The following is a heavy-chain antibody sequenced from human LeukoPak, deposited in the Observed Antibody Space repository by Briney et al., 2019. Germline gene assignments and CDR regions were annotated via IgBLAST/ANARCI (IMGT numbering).Heavy chain of an antibody. D-gene: IGHD2-15*01. Sequence: GGSLRLSCAASGFTFSSYGMHWVRQAPGKGLEWVAVISYDGSNKYYADSVKGRFTISRDNSKNTLYLQMNSLRAEDTAVYYCVSGWYGFNIDYWGQGTLVTVSS. CDR2: ISYDGSNK. CDR1: GFTFSSYG. V-gene: IGHV3-30*03. J-gene: IGHJ4*02. CDR3: VSGWYGFNIDY.